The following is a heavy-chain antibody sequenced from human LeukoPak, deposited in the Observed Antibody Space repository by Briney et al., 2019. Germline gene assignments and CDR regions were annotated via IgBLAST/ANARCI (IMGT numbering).Heavy chain of an antibody. CDR2: ISSSGSTI. V-gene: IGHV3-11*01. D-gene: IGHD1-26*01. CDR3: AKKYSTGLDP. J-gene: IGHJ5*02. Sequence: GGSLRLSCAASGFTFSDYYMSWIRQAPGKGLECVSYISSSGSTIYYVDSVKGRFTISRDNAKNSLYLQMNSLRAEDTAVYYCAKKYSTGLDPWGQGTLVTVSS. CDR1: GFTFSDYY.